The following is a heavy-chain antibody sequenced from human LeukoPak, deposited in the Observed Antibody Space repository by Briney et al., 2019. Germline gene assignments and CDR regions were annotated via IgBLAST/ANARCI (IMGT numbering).Heavy chain of an antibody. D-gene: IGHD3-9*01. V-gene: IGHV1-69*13. CDR2: IIPIFGTA. CDR1: GGTFSSYA. J-gene: IGHJ6*02. Sequence: SVKVSCKASGGTFSSYAISWVRQAPGQGLEWIGGIIPIFGTANYAQKFQGRVTITADESTSTAYMELSSLRSEDTAVYYCARALKYYDILTGQERRVYYYYGMDVWGQGTTVTVSS. CDR3: ARALKYYDILTGQERRVYYYYGMDV.